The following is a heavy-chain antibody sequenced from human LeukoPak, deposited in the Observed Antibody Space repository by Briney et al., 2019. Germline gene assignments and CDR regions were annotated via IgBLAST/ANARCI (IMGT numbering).Heavy chain of an antibody. D-gene: IGHD3-3*01. Sequence: SETLSLTCTISSGSISCYYWSWIRQHPGKGLEWIGYIYYSGSTYYNPSLKSRVTISVDTSKNQFSLKLSSVTAADTAVYYCARGAFGVTHHIDYWGQGTLVTVSS. CDR1: SGSISCYY. J-gene: IGHJ4*02. CDR2: IYYSGST. CDR3: ARGAFGVTHHIDY. V-gene: IGHV4-31*03.